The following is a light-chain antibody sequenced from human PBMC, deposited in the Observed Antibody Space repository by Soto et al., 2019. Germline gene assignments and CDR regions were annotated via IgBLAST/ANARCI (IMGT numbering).Light chain of an antibody. CDR3: QQYGGSNRT. J-gene: IGKJ2*01. Sequence: EIVLTQSPGTLSLSPGERATLSCRASRNVNSYFAWYQQKPGQAPRLLIYGASSRATGIPDRFSGSGSGTDFTLTINRLEPEDFAVYYCQQYGGSNRTFGQGTNLEIK. CDR1: RNVNSY. CDR2: GAS. V-gene: IGKV3-20*01.